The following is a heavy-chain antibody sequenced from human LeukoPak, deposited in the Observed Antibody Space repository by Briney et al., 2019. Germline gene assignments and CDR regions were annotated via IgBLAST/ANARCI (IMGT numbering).Heavy chain of an antibody. J-gene: IGHJ4*02. V-gene: IGHV3-23*01. D-gene: IGHD3-10*01. Sequence: GGSLRLSCAPSGFTFSSFAMSWVRQVPGKGLEWVSGISGNGATTHHADSVKGRFTISRDNSKNTLYLQMNSLRAEDTAVHYCAKWKYGSDFGYFDYWGQGTLVTVSS. CDR1: GFTFSSFA. CDR3: AKWKYGSDFGYFDY. CDR2: ISGNGATT.